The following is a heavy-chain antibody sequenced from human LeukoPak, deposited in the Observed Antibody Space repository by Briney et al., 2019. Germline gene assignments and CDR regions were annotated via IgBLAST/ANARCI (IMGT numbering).Heavy chain of an antibody. Sequence: GGSLRLSCAASGFTFSGYWMHWVRQAPGKGLVWVSRICSDGSTTTYADSVKGRFTISRDNAKNTLYLQMSNLRAEDTAVYYWVRGLIGHADYWGRGTLVPVPS. CDR3: VRGLIGHADY. J-gene: IGHJ4*02. V-gene: IGHV3-74*03. CDR1: GFTFSGYW. CDR2: ICSDGSTT. D-gene: IGHD3-9*01.